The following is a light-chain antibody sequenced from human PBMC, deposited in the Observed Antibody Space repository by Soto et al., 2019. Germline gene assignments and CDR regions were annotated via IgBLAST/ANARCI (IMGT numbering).Light chain of an antibody. Sequence: DIVMTQSPDSLAVSLGERATINCKSSQSVLYSSNNKNYLAWYQQKPGQPPKLLIYWASTRESGVPDRFSGSESETDFTLTISSLQAEDVAVYYCQQYYSTPLLTFGGGTKVEIK. CDR2: WAS. CDR1: QSVLYSSNNKNY. J-gene: IGKJ4*01. V-gene: IGKV4-1*01. CDR3: QQYYSTPLLT.